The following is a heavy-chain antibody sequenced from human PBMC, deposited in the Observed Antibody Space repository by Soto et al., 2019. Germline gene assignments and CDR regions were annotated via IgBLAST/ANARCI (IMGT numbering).Heavy chain of an antibody. CDR2: INHSGST. CDR3: ARGEGLRGWSGGYFDY. J-gene: IGHJ4*02. CDR1: GGSFSGYY. D-gene: IGHD6-19*01. Sequence: SETLSLTCAVYGGSFSGYYWSWIRQPPGKGLEWIGEINHSGSTNYNPSLKSRVTISVDTSKNQFSLKLSSVTAADTAVYYCARGEGLRGWSGGYFDYWGQGTLVTVSS. V-gene: IGHV4-34*01.